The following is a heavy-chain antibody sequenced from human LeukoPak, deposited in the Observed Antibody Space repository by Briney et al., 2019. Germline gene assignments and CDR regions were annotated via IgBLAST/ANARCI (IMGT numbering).Heavy chain of an antibody. J-gene: IGHJ4*02. Sequence: ASVKVSCKASGGTFISYAISWVRQAPGQGLEWMGGIIPIFGTANYAQKFQGRVTITADESTSTAYMELSSLRSEDTAVYYCAWCCGGDCYSGYFDYWGQGTLVTVSS. V-gene: IGHV1-69*13. CDR1: GGTFISYA. CDR3: AWCCGGDCYSGYFDY. CDR2: IIPIFGTA. D-gene: IGHD2-21*02.